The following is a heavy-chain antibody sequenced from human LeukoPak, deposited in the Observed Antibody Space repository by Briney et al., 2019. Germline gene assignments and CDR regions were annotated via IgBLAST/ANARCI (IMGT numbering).Heavy chain of an antibody. D-gene: IGHD6-19*01. J-gene: IGHJ4*02. CDR1: GFTFSSYS. CDR3: AREGSSGWYLVGYFDY. V-gene: IGHV3-21*01. Sequence: GGSLRLSCAASGFTFSSYSMNWVRQAPGKGLEWVSSISSSSSYIYYADSVKGRFTISRDNAKNSLYLQMNSLRAEDTAVYYCAREGSSGWYLVGYFDYWGQGTLVTVS. CDR2: ISSSSSYI.